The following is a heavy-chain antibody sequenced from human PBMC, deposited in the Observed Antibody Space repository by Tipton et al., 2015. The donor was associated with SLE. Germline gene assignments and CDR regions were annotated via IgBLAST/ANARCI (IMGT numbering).Heavy chain of an antibody. CDR3: ARQNIVATRGAFDI. J-gene: IGHJ3*02. D-gene: IGHD5-12*01. V-gene: IGHV4-39*01. CDR2: IYYSGSS. CDR1: GGSISSRTYY. Sequence: TLSLTCTVSGGSISSRTYYWGWVRQPPGKGLEWIGIIYYSGSSYCNPSLKSRVTISVDTSKNQFSLRLSSVTAADTAVYYCARQNIVATRGAFDIWGQGTMVTVSS.